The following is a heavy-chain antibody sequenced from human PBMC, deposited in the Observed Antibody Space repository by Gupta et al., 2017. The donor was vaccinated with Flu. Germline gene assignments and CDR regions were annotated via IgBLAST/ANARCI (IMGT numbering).Heavy chain of an antibody. CDR2: IDWDDDK. CDR3: VRETFYYDSGGYMMHYFDY. Sequence: GMRVGWVRQPPGKALEWLARIDWDDDKFYSTSLKTRLTISKDTSKNQVVLTMTNMDPVDTATYFCVRETFYYDSGGYMMHYFDYWGQGTLVTVSS. J-gene: IGHJ4*02. CDR1: GMR. D-gene: IGHD3-22*01. V-gene: IGHV2-70*04.